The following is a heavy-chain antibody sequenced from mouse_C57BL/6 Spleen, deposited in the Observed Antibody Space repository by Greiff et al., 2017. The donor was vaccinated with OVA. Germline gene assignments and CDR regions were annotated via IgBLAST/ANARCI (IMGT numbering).Heavy chain of an antibody. J-gene: IGHJ1*03. V-gene: IGHV5-4*03. CDR2: ISDGGSYT. CDR1: GFTFSSYA. Sequence: EVKLVESGGGLVKPGGSLKLSCAASGFTFSSYAMSWVRQTPEKRLEWVATISDGGSYTYYPDNVKGRFTISRDNAKNNLYLQMSHLKSEDTAMYYCRAYGSSYGYFDVWAQGPRSPSPQ. CDR3: RAYGSSYGYFDV. D-gene: IGHD1-1*01.